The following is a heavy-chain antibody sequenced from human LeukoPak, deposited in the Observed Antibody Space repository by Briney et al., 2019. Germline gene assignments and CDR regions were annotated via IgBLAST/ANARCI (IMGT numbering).Heavy chain of an antibody. Sequence: GGSLRLSCAASGFTFSSYGMHWVRQAPGKGLEWVSVIYSGGSTYYADSVKGRFTISRDNSKNTLYLQMNSLRAEDTAVYYCARDGADKLFDYWGQGTLVTVSS. CDR3: ARDGADKLFDY. CDR2: IYSGGST. D-gene: IGHD1-26*01. CDR1: GFTFSSYG. V-gene: IGHV3-53*01. J-gene: IGHJ4*02.